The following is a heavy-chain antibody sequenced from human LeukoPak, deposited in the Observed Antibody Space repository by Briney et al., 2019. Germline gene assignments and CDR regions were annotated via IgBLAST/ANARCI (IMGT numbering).Heavy chain of an antibody. Sequence: SQTLSLTCTVSGGSISSGDYYWSWIRQPPGKGLEWIGYIYYSGSTYYNSSLKSRVTISVDTSKNQFSLKLSSVTAADTAVYYCARDLSSGYYRYYFDYWGQGTLVTVSS. CDR2: IYYSGST. D-gene: IGHD3-22*01. V-gene: IGHV4-30-4*08. J-gene: IGHJ4*02. CDR1: GGSISSGDYY. CDR3: ARDLSSGYYRYYFDY.